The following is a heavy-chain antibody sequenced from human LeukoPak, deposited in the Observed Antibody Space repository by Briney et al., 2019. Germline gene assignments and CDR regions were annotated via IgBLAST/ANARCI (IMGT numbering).Heavy chain of an antibody. J-gene: IGHJ3*02. CDR2: IYYSGST. D-gene: IGHD2-15*01. CDR3: AKETTGYCSGGSCYASAFDI. V-gene: IGHV4-59*01. CDR1: GGSISSYY. Sequence: SETLSLTCTVSGGSISSYYWSWIRQPPGKGLEWIGYIYYSGSTNYNPSLKSRVTISVDTSKNQFSLKLSSVTAADTAVYYCAKETTGYCSGGSCYASAFDIWGQGTMVTVSS.